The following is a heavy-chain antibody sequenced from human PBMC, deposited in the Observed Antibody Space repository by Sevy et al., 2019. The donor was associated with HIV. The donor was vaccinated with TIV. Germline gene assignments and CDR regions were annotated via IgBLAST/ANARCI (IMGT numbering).Heavy chain of an antibody. CDR2: ISWDGGST. CDR1: GFTFDDYT. CDR3: AKNSAGIAADGTLFGYYGMDV. J-gene: IGHJ6*02. D-gene: IGHD6-13*01. V-gene: IGHV3-43*01. Sequence: GGSLRLSCAASGFTFDDYTMHWVRQAPGKGLEWVSLISWDGGSTYYADSVKGRFTISRDNSKNSLYLQMNSLRTEDTALYYCAKNSAGIAADGTLFGYYGMDVWGQGTTVTVSS.